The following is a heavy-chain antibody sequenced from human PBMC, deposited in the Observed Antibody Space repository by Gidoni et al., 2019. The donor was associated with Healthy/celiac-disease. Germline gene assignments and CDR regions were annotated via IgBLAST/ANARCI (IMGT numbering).Heavy chain of an antibody. CDR2: IGTAGDT. D-gene: IGHD6-13*01. Sequence: EVQLVESGGGLVPPGGSLTLSCAASGFTYSSYDMHWVRQATGKGLEWVSAIGTAGDTYYPGSVKGRFTSSRENAKNSLYLQMNSLRAGDTAVYYCARGSRIAAAGTLDYWGQGTLVTVSS. V-gene: IGHV3-13*04. CDR1: GFTYSSYD. J-gene: IGHJ4*02. CDR3: ARGSRIAAAGTLDY.